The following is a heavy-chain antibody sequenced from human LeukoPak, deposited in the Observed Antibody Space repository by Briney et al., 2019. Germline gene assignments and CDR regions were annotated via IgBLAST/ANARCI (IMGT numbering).Heavy chain of an antibody. CDR1: GFTFSTYA. D-gene: IGHD6-19*01. V-gene: IGHV3-30*04. Sequence: PGRSLRLSCAASGFTFSTYAMHWVRQAPGKGLEWVAVTSYDERNKYYADSVKGRFTISRDNSKTTPYLQMNSLRAEDTAVYYCARQFTRQWLNDYWGQGTLVTVSS. CDR2: TSYDERNK. J-gene: IGHJ4*02. CDR3: ARQFTRQWLNDY.